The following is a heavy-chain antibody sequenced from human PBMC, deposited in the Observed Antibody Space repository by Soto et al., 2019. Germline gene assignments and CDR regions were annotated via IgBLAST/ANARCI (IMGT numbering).Heavy chain of an antibody. D-gene: IGHD6-13*01. CDR3: ARDEAAHTFGP. CDR1: GYTFTSYG. Sequence: QVQLVQSGAEVKKPGASVKVSCKASGYTFTSYGISWVRQAPGQGLEWMGWISPYNGNTTYAQKLQGRVTMNTDTSTSTADMELRSLRSDDTAVYYCARDEAAHTFGPWGQGILVTVS. J-gene: IGHJ5*02. CDR2: ISPYNGNT. V-gene: IGHV1-18*01.